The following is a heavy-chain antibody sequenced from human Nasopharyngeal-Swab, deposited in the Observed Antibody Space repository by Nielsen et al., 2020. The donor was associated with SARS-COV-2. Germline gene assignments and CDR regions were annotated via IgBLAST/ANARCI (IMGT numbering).Heavy chain of an antibody. CDR2: FDPEDGET. J-gene: IGHJ5*02. D-gene: IGHD2-2*01. CDR3: ATTRPYCSSTSCYHNWFDP. Sequence: ASVKVSCKVSGYTLTELSMHWVRQAPGKGLEWMGGFDPEDGETIYAQKFQGRVTMTEDTSTVTAYMELSSLRSEDTAVYYCATTRPYCSSTSCYHNWFDPWGQGTLVTVSS. V-gene: IGHV1-24*01. CDR1: GYTLTELS.